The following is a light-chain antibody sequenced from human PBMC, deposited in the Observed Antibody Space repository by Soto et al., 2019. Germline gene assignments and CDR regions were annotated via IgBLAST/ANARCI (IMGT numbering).Light chain of an antibody. CDR1: QSVSTS. Sequence: IVLTQSPVTLAVSPGEGAVLSCRASQSVSTSLAWYQHKPGQAPRLFIYDASKRAPGIPARFTGSGSGAHFTLTISSLEPEDIAVYYCQVRDVWPSFGQGTKV. J-gene: IGKJ1*01. CDR3: QVRDVWPS. CDR2: DAS. V-gene: IGKV3-11*01.